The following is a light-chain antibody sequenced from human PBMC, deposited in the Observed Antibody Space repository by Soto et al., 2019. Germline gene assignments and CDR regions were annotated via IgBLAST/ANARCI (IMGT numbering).Light chain of an antibody. V-gene: IGKV1-5*03. Sequence: DLQMTQSPSTQSASVGDRVTITCRASQSTSTWLAWYQQKPGKAPKLLIYKASSLESGGPSRFSGSGYGTKITLTISSLQPEYFATYYCQQYDSPPLTFGGGTKVDIK. J-gene: IGKJ4*01. CDR1: QSTSTW. CDR2: KAS. CDR3: QQYDSPPLT.